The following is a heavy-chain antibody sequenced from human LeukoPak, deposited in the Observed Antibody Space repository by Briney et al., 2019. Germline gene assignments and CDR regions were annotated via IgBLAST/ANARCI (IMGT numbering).Heavy chain of an antibody. CDR3: ARDRRKGGNSRVPTYYFDY. CDR2: ISYDGSNK. V-gene: IGHV3-30*03. D-gene: IGHD4-23*01. Sequence: AGGSLRLSRAASGFTFSSYSMNWVRQAPGKGQEWVAVISYDGSNKYYADSVKGRFTISRDNSKNTLYLQMNSLRAEDTAVYYCARDRRKGGNSRVPTYYFDYWGQGTLVTVSS. J-gene: IGHJ4*02. CDR1: GFTFSSYS.